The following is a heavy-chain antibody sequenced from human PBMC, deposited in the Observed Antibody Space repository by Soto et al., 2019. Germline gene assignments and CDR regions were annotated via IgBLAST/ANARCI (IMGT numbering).Heavy chain of an antibody. J-gene: IGHJ5*02. D-gene: IGHD3-9*01. CDR3: ARENYDILTGLVGFDP. V-gene: IGHV1-18*01. Sequence: ASVKVSCKASGYTFTSYGISWVRQAPGQGLEWMGWISAYNGNTNYAQKLQGRVTMTTDTSTSTAYMELRSLRSDDTAVYYCARENYDILTGLVGFDPWGQGTLVTVS. CDR2: ISAYNGNT. CDR1: GYTFTSYG.